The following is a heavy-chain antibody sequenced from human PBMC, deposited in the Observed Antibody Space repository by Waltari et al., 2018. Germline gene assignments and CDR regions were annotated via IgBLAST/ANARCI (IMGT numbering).Heavy chain of an antibody. J-gene: IGHJ4*02. CDR1: GCSISSHY. CDR3: ARSSEWLRLGGNFDY. Sequence: QVQLQESGPGLVKPSETLSLTCTVSGCSISSHYWSWIRQPPGKGLEWIGYIYYSGSTNYNPSLKSRVTISVDTSKNQFSLKLSSVTAADTAVYYCARSSEWLRLGGNFDYWGQGTLVTVSS. V-gene: IGHV4-59*11. D-gene: IGHD5-12*01. CDR2: IYYSGST.